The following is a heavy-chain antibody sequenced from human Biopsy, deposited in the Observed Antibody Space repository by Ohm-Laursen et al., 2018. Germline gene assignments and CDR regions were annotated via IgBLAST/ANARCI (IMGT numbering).Heavy chain of an antibody. Sequence: GTLSLTCTVSGGSISSYYWSWIRQPPGKGLEWIGYIYYTGSTNYNPSLKSRVTISIDASKDQFSLKLSSVTAADAAIYYCARGGASDYWGRGTLVTVSS. D-gene: IGHD4/OR15-4a*01. J-gene: IGHJ4*02. CDR1: GGSISSYY. CDR2: IYYTGST. V-gene: IGHV4-59*12. CDR3: ARGGASDY.